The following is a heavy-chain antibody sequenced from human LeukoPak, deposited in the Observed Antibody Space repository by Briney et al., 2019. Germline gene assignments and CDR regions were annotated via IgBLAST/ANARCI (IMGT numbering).Heavy chain of an antibody. J-gene: IGHJ3*02. CDR2: ISTSSSTI. Sequence: PGGSLRLSCAASGFTFSSYSMNWVRQAPGKGLEWVSYISTSSSTIYYADSVKGRFTISRGNAKNSLYLQMNSLRAEDTAVYYCARDGGSSWYGAFDIWGQGTMVTVSS. CDR1: GFTFSSYS. V-gene: IGHV3-48*01. CDR3: ARDGGSSWYGAFDI. D-gene: IGHD6-13*01.